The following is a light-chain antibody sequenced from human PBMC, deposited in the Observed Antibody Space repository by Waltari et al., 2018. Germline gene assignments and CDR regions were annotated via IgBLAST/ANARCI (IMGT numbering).Light chain of an antibody. CDR3: ALYMGSGIWV. CDR1: SGSVSTPSS. J-gene: IGLJ3*02. V-gene: IGLV8-61*01. Sequence: QTVVTQEPSLSVSPGGTVTLTCALRSGSVSTPSSATWYQQTPGQAPRTLVYKANARSSGVPDRFSGSILGNTAALTITGAQADDESDYYCALYMGSGIWVFGGGTRLTVL. CDR2: KAN.